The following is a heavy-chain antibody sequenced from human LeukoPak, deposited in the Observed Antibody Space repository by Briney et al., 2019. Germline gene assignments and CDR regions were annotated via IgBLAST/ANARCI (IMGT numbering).Heavy chain of an antibody. CDR3: ARGTGNYDSTYFDY. V-gene: IGHV4-59*11. D-gene: IGHD3-22*01. J-gene: IGHJ4*02. Sequence: SETLSLTCTVSGGSISSHYWSWIRQPPGKGLEWIGYIYYSGSTNYNPSLKRRVTISVDTSKNQFSLKLSSVTAADTAVYYCARGTGNYDSTYFDYWGQGTLVTVSS. CDR1: GGSISSHY. CDR2: IYYSGST.